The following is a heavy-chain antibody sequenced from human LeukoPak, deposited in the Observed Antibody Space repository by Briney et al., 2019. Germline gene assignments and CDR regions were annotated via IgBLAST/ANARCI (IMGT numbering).Heavy chain of an antibody. CDR3: AREGHGFPFDY. J-gene: IGHJ4*02. CDR1: GGSISSYY. Sequence: SETLSLTCTVSGGSISSYYWSWIRQPPGKGLEWIGSIYYSGSTYYNPSLKSRVTISVDTSKNQFSLKLSSVTAADTAVYYCAREGHGFPFDYWGQGTLVTVSS. D-gene: IGHD3-10*01. CDR2: IYYSGST. V-gene: IGHV4-39*07.